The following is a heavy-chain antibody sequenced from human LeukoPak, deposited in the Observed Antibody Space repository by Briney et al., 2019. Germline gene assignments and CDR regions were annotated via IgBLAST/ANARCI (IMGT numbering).Heavy chain of an antibody. CDR3: AKVQVSGIADY. CDR2: INSDGSIT. Sequence: PGGSLRLSCAASGFTFSSYWMHWVRQAPGKGLVWVSRINSDGSITNYADSVKGRFTISRDNSKNTLYLQMNSLRAEDTAVYYCAKVQVSGIADYWGQGTLVTVSS. D-gene: IGHD6-19*01. V-gene: IGHV3-74*01. J-gene: IGHJ4*02. CDR1: GFTFSSYW.